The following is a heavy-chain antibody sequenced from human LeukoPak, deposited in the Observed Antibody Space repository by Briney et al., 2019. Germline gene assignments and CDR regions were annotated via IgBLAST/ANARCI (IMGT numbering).Heavy chain of an antibody. CDR1: GGSITSSSYY. CDR3: ARHRGYCSGSRCYSVWFDP. V-gene: IGHV4-39*01. J-gene: IGHJ5*02. CDR2: MCYSGSN. D-gene: IGHD2-15*01. Sequence: SETLSLTCTVSGGSITSSSYYWGWIRQPPGKGLEWIGSMCYSGSNYYNPSLKSRITISEDTSKNQFSLKLRSVTAADTAVYYCARHRGYCSGSRCYSVWFDPRGQGTLVTVSS.